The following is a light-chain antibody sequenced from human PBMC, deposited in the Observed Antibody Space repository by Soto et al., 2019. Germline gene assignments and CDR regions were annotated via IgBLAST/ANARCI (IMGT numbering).Light chain of an antibody. Sequence: QSALTQPASVSGSPGQSITISCTGTSSDVGGYNYVSWYQQHPGKAPKFMIYEVSNRPSGVSNRFSGSKSGNTASLTISGLQSDDEAEYHCAAWDDSLNGPVFGGGTKLTVL. V-gene: IGLV2-14*01. CDR2: EVS. CDR3: AAWDDSLNGPV. J-gene: IGLJ2*01. CDR1: SSDVGGYNY.